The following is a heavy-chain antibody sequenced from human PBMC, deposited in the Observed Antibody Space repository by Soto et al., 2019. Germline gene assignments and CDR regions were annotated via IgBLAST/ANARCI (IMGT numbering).Heavy chain of an antibody. Sequence: QITLKESGPTLVKPTQTLTLTCTFSGFSLTTDGVGVGWVRQPPGEALEWLALIYWDDDERYSPSLKTRLTVTKDPSKNQVVLIMTNMDPVDTATYDCAHSRNLITQDAEVGDFDSWGQGTLVTVSS. J-gene: IGHJ4*02. V-gene: IGHV2-5*02. D-gene: IGHD3-10*01. CDR2: IYWDDDE. CDR3: AHSRNLITQDAEVGDFDS. CDR1: GFSLTTDGVG.